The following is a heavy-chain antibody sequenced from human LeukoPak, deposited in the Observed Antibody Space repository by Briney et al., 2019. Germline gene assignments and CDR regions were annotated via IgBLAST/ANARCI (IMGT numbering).Heavy chain of an antibody. J-gene: IGHJ4*02. CDR3: ARVRDSGYDLYYFDY. Sequence: GASVKVSRKASGYTFTSYAMHWVRQAPGQRLEWMGWINAGNGNTKYSQKFQGRVTITRDTSASTAYMELSSLRSEDTAVYYCARVRDSGYDLYYFDYWGQGTLVTVSS. D-gene: IGHD5-12*01. V-gene: IGHV1-3*01. CDR2: INAGNGNT. CDR1: GYTFTSYA.